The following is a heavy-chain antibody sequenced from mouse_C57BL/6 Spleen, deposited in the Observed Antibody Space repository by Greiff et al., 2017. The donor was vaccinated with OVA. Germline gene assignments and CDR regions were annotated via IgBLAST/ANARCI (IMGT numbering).Heavy chain of an antibody. J-gene: IGHJ4*01. CDR2: INPSNGGT. D-gene: IGHD2-1*01. V-gene: IGHV1-53*01. CDR1: GYTFTSYW. Sequence: QVQLQQSGTELVKPGASVKLSCKASGYTFTSYWMHWVKQRPGQGLEWIGNINPSNGGTNYNEKFKSKATLTVDKSSSTAYMQLSSLTSEDSAVYYCANLLGDYYAMDYWGQGTSVTVSS. CDR3: ANLLGDYYAMDY.